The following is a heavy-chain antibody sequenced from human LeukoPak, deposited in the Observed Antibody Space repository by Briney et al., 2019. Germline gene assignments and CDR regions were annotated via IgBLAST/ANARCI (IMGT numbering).Heavy chain of an antibody. V-gene: IGHV4-34*01. CDR2: INHSGST. CDR3: ARGRGITMVRDLDY. Sequence: PSETLSLTCAVYGGSFGGYYWSWIRQPPGKGLEWIGEINHSGSTNYNPSLKSRVTISVDTSKNQFSLKLSSVTAADTAVYYCARGRGITMVRDLDYWGQGTLVTVSS. J-gene: IGHJ4*02. CDR1: GGSFGGYY. D-gene: IGHD3-10*01.